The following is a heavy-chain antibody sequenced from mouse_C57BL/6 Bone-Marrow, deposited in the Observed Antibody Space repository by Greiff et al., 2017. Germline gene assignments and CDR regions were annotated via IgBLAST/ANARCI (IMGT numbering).Heavy chain of an antibody. J-gene: IGHJ2*01. V-gene: IGHV1-64*01. CDR2: IHPNSGST. CDR3: AREALGWYFDY. D-gene: IGHD4-1*01. CDR1: GYTFTSYW. Sequence: QVQLQQPGAELVKPGASVKLSCKASGYTFTSYWMHWVKQRPGQGLEWIGRIHPNSGSTNYNEKFKSKATLTVDKSSSTAYMQLSSLTSEDSAVYYCAREALGWYFDYWGQGTTLTVSA.